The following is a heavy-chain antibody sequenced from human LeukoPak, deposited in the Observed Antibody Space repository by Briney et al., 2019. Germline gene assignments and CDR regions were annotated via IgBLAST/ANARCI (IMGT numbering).Heavy chain of an antibody. V-gene: IGHV1-8*01. J-gene: IGHJ4*02. CDR3: ALRIAAAKGYFDY. D-gene: IGHD6-13*01. CDR1: GYTFTSYD. CDR2: MNPNSGNT. Sequence: SVKVSYKASGYTFTSYDINWVRQATGQRLEWMGWMNPNSGNTGYAQKFQGRVTMTRNTSISTAYMELSSLRSEDTAVYYCALRIAAAKGYFDYWGQGTLVTVSS.